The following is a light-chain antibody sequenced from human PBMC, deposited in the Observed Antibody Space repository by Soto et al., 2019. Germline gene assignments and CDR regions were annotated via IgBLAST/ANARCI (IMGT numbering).Light chain of an antibody. CDR1: QSVFSSSTSKNY. CDR3: QQYVSLPLT. V-gene: IGKV4-1*01. Sequence: DIVMTQSPDSLAVSLGERATINCKSSQSVFSSSTSKNYLAWFQQKPGQSPRLLIYWASTRESGVPDRISGSGSETDFTLTISSLQAEDVAVYYCQQYVSLPLTFGGGTKVEIK. CDR2: WAS. J-gene: IGKJ4*01.